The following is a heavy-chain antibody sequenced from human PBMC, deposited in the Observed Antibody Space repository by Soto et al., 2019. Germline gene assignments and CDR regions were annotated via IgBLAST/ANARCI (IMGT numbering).Heavy chain of an antibody. D-gene: IGHD5-18*01. CDR1: GYNFTSYT. CDR3: ARPSTVDTAMVNYYYYYGMDV. CDR2: INAGNGNT. J-gene: IGHJ6*02. V-gene: IGHV1-3*01. Sequence: GASVKVSCKASGYNFTSYTMHWVRQAPGERLEWMGWINAGNGNTKYSQKLQGRVTITRDTSASTAYMELSSLRSEDTAVYYCARPSTVDTAMVNYYYYYGMDVWGQGTTVTVSS.